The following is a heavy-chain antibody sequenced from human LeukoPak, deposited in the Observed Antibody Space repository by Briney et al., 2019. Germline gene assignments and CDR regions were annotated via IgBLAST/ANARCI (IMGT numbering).Heavy chain of an antibody. V-gene: IGHV4-61*01. J-gene: IGHJ4*02. CDR3: ARVVTTYYYDSSGDYFDY. CDR1: GGSVSSGSYY. Sequence: SETLSLTCTVSGGSVSSGSYYWSWIRQPPGKGLEWIGYIYYSGSTNYNPSLKSRVTIPVDTSKNQFSLKLSSVTAADTAVYYCARVVTTYYYDSSGDYFDYWGQGTLVTVSS. CDR2: IYYSGST. D-gene: IGHD3-22*01.